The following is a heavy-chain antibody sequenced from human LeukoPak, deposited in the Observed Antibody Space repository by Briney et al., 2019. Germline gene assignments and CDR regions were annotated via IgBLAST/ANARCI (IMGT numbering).Heavy chain of an antibody. Sequence: GWSLRLSCALSVFIFSDHYMDWVRQAPGKGLEWVGRSRSRDTGYTTDYAASVKGRFTIPRDDSKKSLNLQMNSLKIEDTAVYYCVLANSPYCWGRGTLVTVSS. D-gene: IGHD4-23*01. CDR2: SRSRDTGYTT. J-gene: IGHJ2*01. CDR3: VLANSPYC. V-gene: IGHV3-72*01. CDR1: VFIFSDHY.